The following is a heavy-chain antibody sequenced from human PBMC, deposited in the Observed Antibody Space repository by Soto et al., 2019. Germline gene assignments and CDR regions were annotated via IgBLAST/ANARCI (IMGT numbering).Heavy chain of an antibody. CDR3: TLRGRYYFDY. V-gene: IGHV3-23*01. CDR2: FGASGGT. CDR1: GFTFSNFA. J-gene: IGHJ4*02. Sequence: EVQLLESGGGLEQPGGSLRLSCTASGFTFSNFAMGWVRQAPGKGLEWVSTFGASGGTYYADSVKGRFTISRDTSRNTLYLQLNSLRAEHTALYYCTLRGRYYFDYWGQGTLVTVSS.